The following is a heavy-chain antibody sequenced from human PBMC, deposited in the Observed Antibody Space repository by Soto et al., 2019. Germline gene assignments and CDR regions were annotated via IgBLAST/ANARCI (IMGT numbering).Heavy chain of an antibody. V-gene: IGHV4-34*01. J-gene: IGHJ4*02. Sequence: QVQLQQWGAGLLKPSETLSLTCAVYGGSFSGYYWSWIRQPPGKGLEWIGEINHSGSTNYNPSLKSRVTISVDTSKNQFSLKLSSVTAADTAVYYCARGGRQQLEGPIDYWGQGTLVTVSS. CDR1: GGSFSGYY. CDR3: ARGGRQQLEGPIDY. D-gene: IGHD6-13*01. CDR2: INHSGST.